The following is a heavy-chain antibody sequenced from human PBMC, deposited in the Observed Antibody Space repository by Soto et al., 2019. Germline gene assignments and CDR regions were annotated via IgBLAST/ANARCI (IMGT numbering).Heavy chain of an antibody. CDR1: GDSINSHY. Sequence: PSETLSLTCTVSGDSINSHYWSWIRQPPGKGLEWIGYIYKSGSTNYNPSLKSRVTISVDTSKNQFSLKLSSVTAADTAVYYCARVTDRSACYLRDDHCGQGPLFTVPS. D-gene: IGHD2-21*02. J-gene: IGHJ4*02. V-gene: IGHV4-59*11. CDR2: IYKSGST. CDR3: ARVTDRSACYLRDDH.